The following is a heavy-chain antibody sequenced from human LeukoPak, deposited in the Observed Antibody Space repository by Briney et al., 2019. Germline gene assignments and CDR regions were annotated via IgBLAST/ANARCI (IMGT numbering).Heavy chain of an antibody. V-gene: IGHV1-69*06. CDR2: IIPIFGTA. Sequence: SVKVSCKASGGTFSSYAISWVRQAPGQGLERMGGIIPIFGTANYAQKFQGRVTITADKSTSTAYMELSSLRSEDTAVYYCARADLYSYGYGYWGQGTLVTVSS. CDR3: ARADLYSYGYGY. J-gene: IGHJ4*02. D-gene: IGHD5-18*01. CDR1: GGTFSSYA.